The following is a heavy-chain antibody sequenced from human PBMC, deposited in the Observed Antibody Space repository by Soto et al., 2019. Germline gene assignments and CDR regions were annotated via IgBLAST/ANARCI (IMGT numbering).Heavy chain of an antibody. CDR3: DCCRGGYYYYGMDV. CDR1: GFTFSSYA. D-gene: IGHD2-21*02. J-gene: IGHJ6*02. V-gene: IGHV3-23*01. CDR2: ISGSGGST. Sequence: EVQLLESGGGLVQPGGSLRLSCAASGFTFSSYAMSWVRQAPGKGLEWVSVISGSGGSTYYADSVKGRFTISRDNSKNTLYLQMNSLRVEDTAVYYCDCCRGGYYYYGMDVWGQGTTVTVSS.